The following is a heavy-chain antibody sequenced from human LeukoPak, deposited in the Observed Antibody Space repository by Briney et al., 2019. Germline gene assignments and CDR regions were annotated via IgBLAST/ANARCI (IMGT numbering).Heavy chain of an antibody. J-gene: IGHJ4*02. V-gene: IGHV3-33*01. D-gene: IGHD2-2*01. CDR3: ARDLCSSSNCYLDY. CDR2: IWHDGSNK. CDR1: GFTFSSYG. Sequence: PGGSLRLSCAASGFTFSSYGMHWVRQAPGKGLEWVAVIWHDGSNKYYADSVKGRFTISRDNSKNTLYLQMNSLRAEDTAVYYCARDLCSSSNCYLDYWGQGILVTVSS.